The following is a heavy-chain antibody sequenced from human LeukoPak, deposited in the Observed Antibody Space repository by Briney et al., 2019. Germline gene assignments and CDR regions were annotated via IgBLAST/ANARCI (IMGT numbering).Heavy chain of an antibody. Sequence: SVKVSCEASGGAFSSYAISWVRQAPGQGLEWMGRIIPIFGIANYAQKFQGRVTITADKSTSTAYMELSSLRSEDTAVYYCASWDNWNYGTWGQGTLVTVSS. V-gene: IGHV1-69*04. D-gene: IGHD1-7*01. CDR3: ASWDNWNYGT. CDR1: GGAFSSYA. CDR2: IIPIFGIA. J-gene: IGHJ5*02.